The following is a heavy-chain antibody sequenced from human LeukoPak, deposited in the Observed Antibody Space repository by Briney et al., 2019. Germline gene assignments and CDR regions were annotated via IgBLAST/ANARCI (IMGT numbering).Heavy chain of an antibody. D-gene: IGHD1-1*01. Sequence: PGGSLRLSCAASGFTFSSYGMHWVRQAPGKGLEWVAFIRYDGSNKYYADSVKGRFTISRDNSKNTLYLQMKSLRAEDTAVYYCARERKYDSNFDYWGQGTLVTVSS. CDR2: IRYDGSNK. J-gene: IGHJ4*02. CDR1: GFTFSSYG. V-gene: IGHV3-30*02. CDR3: ARERKYDSNFDY.